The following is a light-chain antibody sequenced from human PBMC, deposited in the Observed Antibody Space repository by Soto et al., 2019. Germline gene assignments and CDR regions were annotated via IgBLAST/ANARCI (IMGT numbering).Light chain of an antibody. CDR1: QGISNY. CDR3: QKYDSAPWA. Sequence: DIQMTQSPSSLSASVGVRVTITCLARQGISNYLAWYQQKPGKVPKLLIYAASTLQSGVPSRFSGSGSGTDYTLHISSLQPEDVATYYCQKYDSAPWAFGQGPKVEIK. V-gene: IGKV1-27*01. J-gene: IGKJ1*01. CDR2: AAS.